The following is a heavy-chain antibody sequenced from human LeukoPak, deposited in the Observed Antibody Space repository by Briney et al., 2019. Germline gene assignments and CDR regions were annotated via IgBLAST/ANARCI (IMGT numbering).Heavy chain of an antibody. J-gene: IGHJ6*03. V-gene: IGHV1-18*01. D-gene: IGHD6-19*01. CDR1: GYTFTSYG. CDR3: ARDGQWLVRNYYYYYMDV. Sequence: ASVKVSCKASGYTFTSYGISWVRQAPGQGLEWMGWISAYNGNTDYAQKLQGRVTMTTDTSTSTAYMELRSLRSDDTAVYYCARDGQWLVRNYYYYYMDVWGKGTTVTISS. CDR2: ISAYNGNT.